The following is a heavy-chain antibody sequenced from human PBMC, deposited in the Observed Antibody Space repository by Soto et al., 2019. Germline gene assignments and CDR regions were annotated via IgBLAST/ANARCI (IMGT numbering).Heavy chain of an antibody. V-gene: IGHV3-30*18. CDR1: GFTFSSYG. CDR3: AKDRAEYYGMDV. Sequence: GSLRLSCAASGFTFSSYGMHWVRQAPGKGLEWVAVISYDGSNKYYADSVKGRFTISRDNSKNTLYLQMNSLRAEDTAVYYCAKDRAEYYGMDVWGQGTTVTV. CDR2: ISYDGSNK. J-gene: IGHJ6*02.